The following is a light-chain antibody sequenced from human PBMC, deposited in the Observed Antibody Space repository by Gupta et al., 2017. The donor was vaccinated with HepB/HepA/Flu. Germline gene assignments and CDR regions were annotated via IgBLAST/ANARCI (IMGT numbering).Light chain of an antibody. CDR3: QQSYSTPLT. CDR2: AAS. CDR1: QSFSSY. Sequence: DIQMTQSPSSLSASVGDRVNITCRASQSFSSYLNWYQQKPGKAPKLLIYAASSLQSGVPSRFSGSGSGTDFTLTISSLQPEDFATYYCQQSYSTPLTFGGGTKVEIK. J-gene: IGKJ4*01. V-gene: IGKV1-39*01.